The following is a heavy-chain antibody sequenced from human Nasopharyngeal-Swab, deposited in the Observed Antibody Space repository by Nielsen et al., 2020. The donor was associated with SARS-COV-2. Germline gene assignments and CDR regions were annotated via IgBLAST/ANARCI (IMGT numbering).Heavy chain of an antibody. J-gene: IGHJ6*02. Sequence: GESLKISCAASGFTFSSYSMNWVRQAPGKGLEWVSSISSSSSYIYYADSVKGRFTISRDNAKNSLYLQMNSLIAEDTAVYYCARGQYCSSTSCYARGYYYYYGMDVWGQGTTVTVSS. D-gene: IGHD2-2*01. V-gene: IGHV3-21*01. CDR1: GFTFSSYS. CDR3: ARGQYCSSTSCYARGYYYYYGMDV. CDR2: ISSSSSYI.